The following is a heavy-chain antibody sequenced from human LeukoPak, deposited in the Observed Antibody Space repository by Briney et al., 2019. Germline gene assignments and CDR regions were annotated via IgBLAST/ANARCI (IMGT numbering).Heavy chain of an antibody. CDR3: ARATSPSSRGSYFDALAM. CDR1: GCTISSSA. D-gene: IGHD2/OR15-2a*01. Sequence: GGSLRLSCAASGCTISSSAMSWVRQAPGKGLEWISAISSRGDSTYYADSVKGRFTISRDNTENSLFLQMNSLRVEDTAIYYCARATSPSSRGSYFDALAMWGQGTWVTVSS. J-gene: IGHJ3*02. CDR2: ISSRGDST. V-gene: IGHV3-23*01.